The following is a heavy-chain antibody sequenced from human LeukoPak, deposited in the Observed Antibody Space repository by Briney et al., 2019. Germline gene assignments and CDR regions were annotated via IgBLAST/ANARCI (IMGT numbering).Heavy chain of an antibody. J-gene: IGHJ2*01. D-gene: IGHD6-19*01. CDR1: GGSMSSDNYY. Sequence: PSGTLSLTCTVSGGSMSSDNYYWGWIRQPPRKGLEWIGSMYSGGSSYFNPSLKSRVTISVDTSKNQFSLKLSSVTAADTAVYYCARVGGPRAVAAYRGYFDLWGRGTLVTVSS. CDR3: ARVGGPRAVAAYRGYFDL. CDR2: MYSGGSS. V-gene: IGHV4-39*07.